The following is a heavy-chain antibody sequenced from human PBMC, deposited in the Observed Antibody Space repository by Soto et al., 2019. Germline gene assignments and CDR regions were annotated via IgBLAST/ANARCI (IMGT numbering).Heavy chain of an antibody. V-gene: IGHV4-34*01. CDR3: ARGNMLLWFGAANYGMDV. D-gene: IGHD3-10*01. Sequence: SETLSLTCAVDGGSFSGYYWSRIRQPPEKGVEWIGEINHSVSTNYNPSLNSRVTLSVDTSKNQFSLKLSSVTAADTAVYYCARGNMLLWFGAANYGMDVWGQGTTVTVSS. CDR2: INHSVST. J-gene: IGHJ6*02. CDR1: GGSFSGYY.